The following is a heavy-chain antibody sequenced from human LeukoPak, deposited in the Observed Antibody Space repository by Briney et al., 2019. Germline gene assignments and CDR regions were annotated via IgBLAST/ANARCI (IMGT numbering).Heavy chain of an antibody. Sequence: SETLSLTCSVSGDSVTSGNYYWSWIRQHPEKGPECIGHIHHSGTIYYNPSLLSRATISVDASKNQFSLRLGSVTAADTALYYCAGGNDDSKLHHWGQGTLVTVSS. J-gene: IGHJ1*01. CDR3: AGGNDDSKLHH. D-gene: IGHD3-22*01. V-gene: IGHV4-31*03. CDR2: IHHSGTI. CDR1: GDSVTSGNYY.